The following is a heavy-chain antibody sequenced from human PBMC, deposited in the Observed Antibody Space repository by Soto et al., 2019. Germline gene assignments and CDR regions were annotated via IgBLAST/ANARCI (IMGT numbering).Heavy chain of an antibody. V-gene: IGHV3-21*01. J-gene: IGHJ4*02. D-gene: IGHD3-22*01. Sequence: PGGSLRLSCAASGFTFSSYSMNWVRQAPGKGLEGVSSISSSSSYIYYADSVKGRFTISRDNAKNSLYLQMNSLRAEDTAVYYCARDSAYYYDSSGYYYTDYWGQGTLVTVSS. CDR1: GFTFSSYS. CDR2: ISSSSSYI. CDR3: ARDSAYYYDSSGYYYTDY.